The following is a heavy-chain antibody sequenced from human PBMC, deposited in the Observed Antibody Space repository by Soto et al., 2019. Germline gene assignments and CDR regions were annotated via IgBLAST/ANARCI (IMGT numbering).Heavy chain of an antibody. Sequence: GGSLRLSCAASGFTVSSYYMSWVRQAPGKGLEWVSVIYSAGSADFADSVKGRFTISRDNSKNTLYLQMSSLRAEDTAVYYCAKVPSSSYHYFDYWGQGTLVTVPQ. V-gene: IGHV3-66*01. D-gene: IGHD6-13*01. CDR1: GFTVSSYY. CDR2: IYSAGSA. J-gene: IGHJ4*02. CDR3: AKVPSSSYHYFDY.